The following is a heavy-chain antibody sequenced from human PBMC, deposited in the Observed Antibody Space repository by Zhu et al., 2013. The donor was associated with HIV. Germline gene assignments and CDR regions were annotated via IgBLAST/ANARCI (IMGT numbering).Heavy chain of an antibody. V-gene: IGHV1-8*01. CDR3: ARNRDSWSDGXYGMDV. D-gene: IGHD3-3*01. CDR2: INPNSGNT. CDR1: GYTFTSYD. J-gene: IGHJ6*02. Sequence: QVRLVQSGAEVKKPGASVKVSCKASGYTFTSYDINWVRQAPGQGLEWMGWINPNSGNTGYAQIFQGRVNMTRNMSISTAYLDMSSLTSDDTAVYYCARNRDSWSDGXYGMDVWGLGDRGHR.